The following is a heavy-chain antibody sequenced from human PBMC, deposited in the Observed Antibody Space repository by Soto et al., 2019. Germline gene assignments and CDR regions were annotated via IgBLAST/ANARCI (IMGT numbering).Heavy chain of an antibody. D-gene: IGHD3-22*01. CDR3: AREFGDDYDSSGYYYGWFDP. V-gene: IGHV4-4*02. Sequence: SETLSLTCAVSGGSISSSNWWSWVRQPPGKGLEWIGEIYHSGSTNYNPSLKSRVTISVDKSKNQFSLKLSSVTAADTAVYYCAREFGDDYDSSGYYYGWFDPWGQGTLVTVSS. CDR1: GGSISSSNW. J-gene: IGHJ5*02. CDR2: IYHSGST.